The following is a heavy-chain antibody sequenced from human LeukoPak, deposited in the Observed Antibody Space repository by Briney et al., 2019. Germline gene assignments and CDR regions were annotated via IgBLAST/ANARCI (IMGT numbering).Heavy chain of an antibody. CDR1: GGSISSYY. CDR2: IYYSGST. J-gene: IGHJ6*02. CDR3: ARVLVGATSYYYYGMDV. Sequence: SETLSLTCTVSGGSISSYYWSWIRQPPGKGLEWIGYIYYSGSTNYDPSLKSRVTISVDTSKNQFSLKLSSVTAADTAVYYCARVLVGATSYYYYGMDVWGQGTTVTVSS. V-gene: IGHV4-59*01. D-gene: IGHD1-26*01.